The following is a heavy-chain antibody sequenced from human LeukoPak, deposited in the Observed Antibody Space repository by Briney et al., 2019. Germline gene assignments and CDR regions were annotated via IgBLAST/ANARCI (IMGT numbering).Heavy chain of an antibody. Sequence: SETLSLTCTVSGGSISNYFWTWIRQPPGKGLEWIGYIYTSGNTNYNPSLESRVTMSVGTSKNQFSLRLNSVTAADTAVYYCTRGFLQIDYWGQGTLVTVSS. J-gene: IGHJ4*02. CDR1: GGSISNYF. CDR3: TRGFLQIDY. V-gene: IGHV4-4*09. CDR2: IYTSGNT.